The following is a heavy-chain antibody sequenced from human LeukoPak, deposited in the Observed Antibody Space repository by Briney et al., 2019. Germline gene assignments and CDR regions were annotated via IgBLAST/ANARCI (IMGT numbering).Heavy chain of an antibody. V-gene: IGHV3-21*01. CDR1: GFKFSSYS. Sequence: GGSLRLSCAASGFKFSSYSMKWVRQAPGKGLEWVSFISSSSSYIYYADSLKGRFTISRDNAKNSLYLQMNSLRAEDTAVYYCARDAVTGYNSGWYKPFPFDSWGQGTLVTVSS. J-gene: IGHJ4*02. D-gene: IGHD6-19*01. CDR2: ISSSSSYI. CDR3: ARDAVTGYNSGWYKPFPFDS.